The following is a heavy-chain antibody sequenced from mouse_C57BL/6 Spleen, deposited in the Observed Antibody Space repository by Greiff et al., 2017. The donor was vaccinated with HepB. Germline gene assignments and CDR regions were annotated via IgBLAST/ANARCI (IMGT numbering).Heavy chain of an antibody. Sequence: DVKLVESGGGLVQPGGSLKLSCAASGFTFSDYGMAWVRQAPRKGPEWVAFISNLAYSIYYADTVTGRFTISRENAKNTLYLEMSSLRSEDTAMYYCARPYYSNYVGFAYWGQGTLVTVSA. D-gene: IGHD2-5*01. J-gene: IGHJ3*01. V-gene: IGHV5-15*01. CDR3: ARPYYSNYVGFAY. CDR1: GFTFSDYG. CDR2: ISNLAYSI.